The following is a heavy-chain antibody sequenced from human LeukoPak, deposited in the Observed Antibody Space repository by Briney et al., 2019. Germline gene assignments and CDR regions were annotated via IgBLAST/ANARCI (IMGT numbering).Heavy chain of an antibody. Sequence: GGSLRLSCAASGFTFSSYGMHWVRQAPGKGLEWVAFIRYDGSNKYYADSVKGRFTISRDNSKNTLYLQMNSLRAEDTAVYYCAKVGITGTSGDAFDIWGQGTMVTVSS. CDR2: IRYDGSNK. CDR1: GFTFSSYG. CDR3: AKVGITGTSGDAFDI. V-gene: IGHV3-30*02. J-gene: IGHJ3*02. D-gene: IGHD1-7*01.